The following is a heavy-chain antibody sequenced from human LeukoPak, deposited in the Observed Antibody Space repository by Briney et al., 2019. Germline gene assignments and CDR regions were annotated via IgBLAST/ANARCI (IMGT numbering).Heavy chain of an antibody. J-gene: IGHJ4*02. V-gene: IGHV3-7*01. D-gene: IGHD2-21*02. CDR2: IKQDGSEE. CDR3: ARDLPLPYCGGDCYSY. Sequence: GGSLRLSCAASGFTFSTYWMSWVRQAPGKGLEWLANIKQDGSEEYYVDSVKGRFTISRDNAKNSLYLQMNSLRADDTAAYYCARDLPLPYCGGDCYSYWGQGTLVTVSS. CDR1: GFTFSTYW.